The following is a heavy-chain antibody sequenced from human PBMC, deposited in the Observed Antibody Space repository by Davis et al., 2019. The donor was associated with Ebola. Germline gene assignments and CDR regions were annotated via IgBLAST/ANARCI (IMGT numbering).Heavy chain of an antibody. V-gene: IGHV3-7*03. CDR2: IKQDGSEK. D-gene: IGHD3/OR15-3a*01. J-gene: IGHJ6*03. Sequence: GESLKISCAASGFIFTNARMNWVRQAPGKGLEWVANIKQDGSEKYYVDSVKGRFTISRDNAKNSLFLEMNSLRAEDTAFYYCASGDGRGRSYDMDVWGQGTTVTVSS. CDR3: ASGDGRGRSYDMDV. CDR1: GFIFTNAR.